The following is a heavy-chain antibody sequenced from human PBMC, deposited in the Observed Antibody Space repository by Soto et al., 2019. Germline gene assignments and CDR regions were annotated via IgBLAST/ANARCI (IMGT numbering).Heavy chain of an antibody. J-gene: IGHJ4*02. CDR1: GYSFTSYW. V-gene: IGHV5-10-1*01. CDR2: IEPSDSYS. Sequence: GESLKMSCTASGYSFTSYWISWVRQMPGKGLEWMGGIEPSDSYSNYSPSFQGHVTISADKSISTAFLQWSSLKASDTAMYYCARLKEISFGGVIVSNVEDDNSGYYIDYWGRGTVVTVSS. CDR3: ARLKEISFGGVIVSNVEDDNSGYYIDY. D-gene: IGHD3-16*02.